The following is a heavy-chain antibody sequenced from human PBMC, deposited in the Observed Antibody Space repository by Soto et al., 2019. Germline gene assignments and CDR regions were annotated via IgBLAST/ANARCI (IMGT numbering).Heavy chain of an antibody. CDR1: GGSFSGYY. J-gene: IGHJ4*02. D-gene: IGHD2-15*01. Sequence: SETLSLTCAVYGGSFSGYYWSWIRQPPGKGLEWIGEINHSGSTNYNPSLKSRVTISVDTSKNQFSLKLSSVTAADTAVYYCARSGVIVVVVAATGPWYYFDYWGQGTLVTVSS. V-gene: IGHV4-34*01. CDR2: INHSGST. CDR3: ARSGVIVVVVAATGPWYYFDY.